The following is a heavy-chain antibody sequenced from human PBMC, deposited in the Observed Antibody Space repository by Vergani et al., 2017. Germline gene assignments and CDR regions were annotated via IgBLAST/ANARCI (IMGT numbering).Heavy chain of an antibody. V-gene: IGHV4-59*11. CDR1: GGSISSHY. CDR2: IYYSGST. J-gene: IGHJ6*03. Sequence: QVQLQESGPGLVKPSETLSLTCTVSGGSISSHYWSWIRQPPGKGLEWIGYIYYSGSTNYNPSLKSRVTISVDTSKNQFSLKLSSVTAADTAVYYCARITSFGGGPDVWGKGP. D-gene: IGHD3-3*01. CDR3: ARITSFGGGPDV.